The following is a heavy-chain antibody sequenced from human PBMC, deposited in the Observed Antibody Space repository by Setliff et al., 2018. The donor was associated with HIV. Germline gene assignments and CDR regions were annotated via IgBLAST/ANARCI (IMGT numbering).Heavy chain of an antibody. CDR2: IFPGDSKM. Sequence: PGESLKISCQGSGYSFTSYWIAWVRQKPGKGLEWMGIIFPGDSKMHYSPSFQGRVTLSADKSISTAYLQWSSLQTSDSGMYYCARGIAALTASFDYWGQGSLVTVSS. V-gene: IGHV5-51*01. J-gene: IGHJ4*02. CDR1: GYSFTSYW. D-gene: IGHD2-21*02. CDR3: ARGIAALTASFDY.